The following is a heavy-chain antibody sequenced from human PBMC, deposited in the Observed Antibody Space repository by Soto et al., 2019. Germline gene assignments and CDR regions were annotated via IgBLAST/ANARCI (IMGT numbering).Heavy chain of an antibody. D-gene: IGHD3-22*01. CDR2: INPSGGST. CDR1: GYTFTSYY. Sequence: ASVKVSCKASGYTFTSYYMHWVRQAPGQGLEWMGIINPSGGSTSYAQKFQGRVTMTRDTSTSTVYMELSSLRSEDTAVYYCARGSSCYGSSGYPYGMDVWGQGTTVTVSS. V-gene: IGHV1-46*01. CDR3: ARGSSCYGSSGYPYGMDV. J-gene: IGHJ6*02.